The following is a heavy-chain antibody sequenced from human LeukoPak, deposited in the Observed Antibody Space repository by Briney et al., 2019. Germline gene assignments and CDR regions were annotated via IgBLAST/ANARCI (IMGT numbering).Heavy chain of an antibody. CDR2: IYPGDSDT. J-gene: IGHJ4*03. V-gene: IGHV5-51*01. CDR3: VKTGGDGYFRY. CDR1: GYSFSSYW. Sequence: GESLKISCKGSGYSFSSYWIGWVRQMPGKGLEWMGIIYPGDSDTRYSPSFQGQVTVSADRSITTAYVQWSSLQASDTAMYYCVKTGGDGYFRYWGQGTLVTVSS. D-gene: IGHD3-16*01.